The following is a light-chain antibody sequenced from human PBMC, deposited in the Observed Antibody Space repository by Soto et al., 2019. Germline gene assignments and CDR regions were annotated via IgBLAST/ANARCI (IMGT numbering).Light chain of an antibody. J-gene: IGKJ2*01. V-gene: IGKV3D-20*01. CDR3: QQHCSSPYT. CDR1: QSVSSSY. CDR2: DAS. Sequence: EIVLTQSPATLSLSPGERATLSCGASQSVSSSYLAWYQQKPGLAPRLLMYDASSRATGIPDRFSGSGSGTDFTLTISRLEPEDFAVDYCQQHCSSPYTFGQGTKLEIK.